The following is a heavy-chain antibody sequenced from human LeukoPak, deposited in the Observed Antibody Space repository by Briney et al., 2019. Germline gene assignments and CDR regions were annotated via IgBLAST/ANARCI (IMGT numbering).Heavy chain of an antibody. D-gene: IGHD1-14*01. V-gene: IGHV1-2*02. CDR1: GYTFTGYY. Sequence: GASVKVSCKASGYTFTGYYMHWVRQAPGQGLEWMGWINPNSGGTNYAQKFQGRVTMTRDTSISTAYMELSRLRSDDTAVYYCARDRGESTGRYYYYYMDVWGKGTTVTVSS. CDR2: INPNSGGT. CDR3: ARDRGESTGRYYYYYMDV. J-gene: IGHJ6*03.